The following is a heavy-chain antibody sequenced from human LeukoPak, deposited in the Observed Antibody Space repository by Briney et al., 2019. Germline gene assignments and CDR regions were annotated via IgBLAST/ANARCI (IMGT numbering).Heavy chain of an antibody. D-gene: IGHD6-13*01. CDR1: GGSISSYY. J-gene: IGHJ2*01. Sequence: PSATLSLTCTVSGGSISSYYWSWIRQPPGKGLEWIGYIYYSGSTNYSPSLKSRVTISVDTSKNQFSLKLSSVTAADTAVYYCARTYSSSWYKCFDLWGRGTLVTVSS. V-gene: IGHV4-59*08. CDR3: ARTYSSSWYKCFDL. CDR2: IYYSGST.